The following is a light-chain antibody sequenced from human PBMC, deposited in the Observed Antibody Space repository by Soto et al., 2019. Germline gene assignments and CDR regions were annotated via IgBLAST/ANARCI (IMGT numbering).Light chain of an antibody. V-gene: IGKV3-20*01. Sequence: EIGLTQSARTLSLSPGERATLSCRASRGVGNNYLAWYQQRPGQAPNLLIYDASSRATGIPDRISGSGSGTDFTLTITRLEPEDSAMYYCQQYAYSPLNFGGGTKV. CDR2: DAS. CDR1: RGVGNNY. J-gene: IGKJ4*01. CDR3: QQYAYSPLN.